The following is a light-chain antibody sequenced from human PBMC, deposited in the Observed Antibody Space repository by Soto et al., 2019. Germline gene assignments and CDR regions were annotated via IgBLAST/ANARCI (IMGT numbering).Light chain of an antibody. V-gene: IGKV3-20*01. J-gene: IGKJ4*01. CDR3: QQFSSSPPGVT. CDR2: GTS. CDR1: RSVSSNY. Sequence: EIVLTQSPDTLSLSPGESATLSCRASRSVSSNYLAWYQQKPGQAPRLLVAGTSSRATGIPDRFSGSGSGTDLTLTISGLDPEDFAVYYCQQFSSSPPGVTFGGGTVLEMK.